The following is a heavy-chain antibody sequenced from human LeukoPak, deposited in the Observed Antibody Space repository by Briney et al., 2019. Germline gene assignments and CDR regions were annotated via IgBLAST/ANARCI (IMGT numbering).Heavy chain of an antibody. CDR1: GFTFSNYW. Sequence: HPGGSLRLSCAASGFTFSNYWMHWVRHAPGKGLVWVSRINSDGRSTNYADSVKGRFTISRDNAKNTLYLQMNSLRAEDTAVYYCARGADSGYSSDNWGQGTLVSVSS. CDR3: ARGADSGYSSDN. D-gene: IGHD3-9*01. CDR2: INSDGRST. J-gene: IGHJ4*02. V-gene: IGHV3-74*01.